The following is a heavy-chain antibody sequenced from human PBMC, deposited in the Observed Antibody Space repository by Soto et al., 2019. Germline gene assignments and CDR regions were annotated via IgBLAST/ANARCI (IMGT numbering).Heavy chain of an antibody. D-gene: IGHD6-19*01. CDR3: AKAIGYSSGWYSDY. V-gene: IGHV3-9*01. Sequence: GGSLRLSCAASGFTFDDYAMHWVRQAPGKGLEWVSGISWNSGSIGYADSVKGRFTISRDNAKNSLYLQMNSLRAEDTALYYCAKAIGYSSGWYSDYWGQGTLVTVSS. J-gene: IGHJ4*02. CDR2: ISWNSGSI. CDR1: GFTFDDYA.